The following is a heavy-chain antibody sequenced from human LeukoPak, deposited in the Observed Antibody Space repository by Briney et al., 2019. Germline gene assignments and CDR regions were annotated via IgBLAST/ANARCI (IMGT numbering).Heavy chain of an antibody. Sequence: GGSLRLSCAASGFTFSDYAIHWVRQAPGKGLERVAVISYNVSNKYIAGSVKGRFTIFRDNSRHTVYLEMNRLRADDTAVYYCAKDYIGDRDYSYYYMDVWGKGTTVSVSS. CDR1: GFTFSDYA. CDR2: ISYNVSNK. V-gene: IGHV3-30*04. J-gene: IGHJ6*03. CDR3: AKDYIGDRDYSYYYMDV. D-gene: IGHD3-16*01.